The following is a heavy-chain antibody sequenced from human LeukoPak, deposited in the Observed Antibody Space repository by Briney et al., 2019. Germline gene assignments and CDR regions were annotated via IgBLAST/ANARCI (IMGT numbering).Heavy chain of an antibody. V-gene: IGHV1-2*02. D-gene: IGHD3-3*01. J-gene: IGHJ6*03. CDR3: ARGPAQFLDWFPYYYMYV. CDR2: INPNRGGT. Sequence: ASVKVSCKASGYTFTGYYMHWVRQAPGQGLEWMGWINPNRGGTNYAQKFQGRVTITRNTSTGTAYMELSSLRAEDTALYYCARGPAQFLDWFPYYYMYVGGKGTTVTVS. CDR1: GYTFTGYY.